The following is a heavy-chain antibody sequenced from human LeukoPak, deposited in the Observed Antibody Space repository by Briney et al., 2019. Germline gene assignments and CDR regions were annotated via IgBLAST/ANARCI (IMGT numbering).Heavy chain of an antibody. J-gene: IGHJ4*02. Sequence: SQTLSLTCNVSGGSISSDDYYWSWIRQPAGKGLEWIGRIYTSGSTNYNPSLKSRVTISVDTSKNQFSLKLSSVTAADTAVYYCARVWWELRGFDYWGQGTLVTVSS. D-gene: IGHD1-26*01. V-gene: IGHV4-61*02. CDR2: IYTSGST. CDR1: GGSISSDDYY. CDR3: ARVWWELRGFDY.